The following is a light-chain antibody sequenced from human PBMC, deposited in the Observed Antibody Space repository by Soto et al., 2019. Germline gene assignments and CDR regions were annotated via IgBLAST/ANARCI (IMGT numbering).Light chain of an antibody. Sequence: EIVLTQSPGTLSLSPGERATLSCRASQSVSSSYLAWYQQKPGQAPRLLIYGASSRATGIPDRFSGSGSGTDLTLTISRLEPEDFAVHYCQQYGSSRALTFGGGTKVEIK. J-gene: IGKJ4*01. CDR3: QQYGSSRALT. CDR1: QSVSSSY. CDR2: GAS. V-gene: IGKV3-20*01.